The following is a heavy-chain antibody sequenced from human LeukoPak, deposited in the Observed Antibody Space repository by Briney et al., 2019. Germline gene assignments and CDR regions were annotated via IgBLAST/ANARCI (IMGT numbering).Heavy chain of an antibody. V-gene: IGHV3-7*01. CDR1: GFTFSSYW. J-gene: IGHJ4*02. Sequence: PGGSLRLSCAASGFTFSSYWMSWVRQAPGKGLEWVADIKQDGSEKYYVDSVKGRFTISRDNAKNSLYLQMNILTAEDTAIYYCVREGAYSPSSPAGYWGQGTLVSVSS. CDR2: IKQDGSEK. D-gene: IGHD6-6*01. CDR3: VREGAYSPSSPAGY.